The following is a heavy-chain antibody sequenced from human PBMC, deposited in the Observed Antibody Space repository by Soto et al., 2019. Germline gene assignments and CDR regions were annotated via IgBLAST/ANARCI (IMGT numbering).Heavy chain of an antibody. J-gene: IGHJ4*02. V-gene: IGHV3-30*18. CDR2: ISYDGSNK. D-gene: IGHD6-6*01. CDR1: GFTFSSYG. Sequence: GGSLRLSCAASGFTFSSYGMHWVRQAPGKGLEWVAVISYDGSNKYYADSVKGRFTISRDNSKNTLYLQMNSLRAEDTAVYYCAKAEAARPSLFDYWGQGTLVTVSS. CDR3: AKAEAARPSLFDY.